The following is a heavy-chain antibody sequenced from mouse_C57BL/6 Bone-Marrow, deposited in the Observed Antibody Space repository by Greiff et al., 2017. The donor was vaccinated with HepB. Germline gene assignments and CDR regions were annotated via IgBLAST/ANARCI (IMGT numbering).Heavy chain of an antibody. J-gene: IGHJ3*01. CDR1: GFSLTSYG. CDR3: ARSSKGDWFAY. Sequence: QVQLQQSGPGLVQPSQSLSITCTVSGFSLTSYGVHWVRQSPGKGLEWLGVIWSGGSTDYNAAFISRLSISKDNSKRQVFFKMNSLQADDTAIYYCARSSKGDWFAYWGQGTLVTVSA. V-gene: IGHV2-2*01. CDR2: IWSGGST. D-gene: IGHD2-5*01.